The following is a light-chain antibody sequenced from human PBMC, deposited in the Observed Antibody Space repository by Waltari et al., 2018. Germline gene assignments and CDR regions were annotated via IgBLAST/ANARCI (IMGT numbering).Light chain of an antibody. J-gene: IGLJ2*01. V-gene: IGLV2-23*03. CDR1: SRDVDSYNL. CDR3: CSYVTSRTFV. CDR2: EGN. Sequence: QSALTQPASVSGSPGQSITIPCSGSSRDVDSYNLVPWYQQHPGKVPKLILYEGNKRPSGVSNRFSGSKSGDTASLTISGLQAEDEAAYYCCSYVTSRTFVFGGGTKVSVL.